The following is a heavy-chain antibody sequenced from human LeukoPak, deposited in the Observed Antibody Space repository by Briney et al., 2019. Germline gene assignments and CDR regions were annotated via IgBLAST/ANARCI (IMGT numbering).Heavy chain of an antibody. J-gene: IGHJ4*02. CDR3: AKDGLY. D-gene: IGHD3/OR15-3a*01. Sequence: GGSLRLSCAASGFTFNTYAINWVRQAPGKGLEWVSAISDSGGNTYYADSVKGRFTISRDNSKNTLYLQMNSLRAEDTAVYYCAKDGLYWGQGTLVTVSS. V-gene: IGHV3-23*01. CDR1: GFTFNTYA. CDR2: ISDSGGNT.